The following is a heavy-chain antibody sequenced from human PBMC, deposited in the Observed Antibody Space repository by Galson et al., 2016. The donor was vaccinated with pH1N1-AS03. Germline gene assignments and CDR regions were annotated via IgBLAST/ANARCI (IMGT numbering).Heavy chain of an antibody. J-gene: IGHJ4*02. CDR1: GFTFSTFG. Sequence: SLRLSCAASGFTFSTFGMHWVRQAPGKGLEWVAVISYDENYKYYADSLKGRFTISRDNSKKTLYLQMNSLRAEDTAVYYCAKDLEDYYESSGYFDYWGRGTLVTVSS. V-gene: IGHV3-30*18. CDR3: AKDLEDYYESSGYFDY. D-gene: IGHD3-22*01. CDR2: ISYDENYK.